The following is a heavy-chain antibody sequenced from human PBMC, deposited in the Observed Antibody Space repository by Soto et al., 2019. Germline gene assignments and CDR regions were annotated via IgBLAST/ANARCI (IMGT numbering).Heavy chain of an antibody. D-gene: IGHD3-22*01. CDR2: IVVGSGNT. V-gene: IGHV1-58*01. CDR1: GFTFTSSA. J-gene: IGHJ4*02. Sequence: QMQLVQSGPEVKQPGTSVKVSCKASGFTFTSSAVQWVRQARGQRLEWIGWIVVGSGNTNYAQKFQERVTITRDMSTSTAYMELSSLRSEDTAVYYCAAAQGVYDSSGYFDYWGQGTLVTVSS. CDR3: AAAQGVYDSSGYFDY.